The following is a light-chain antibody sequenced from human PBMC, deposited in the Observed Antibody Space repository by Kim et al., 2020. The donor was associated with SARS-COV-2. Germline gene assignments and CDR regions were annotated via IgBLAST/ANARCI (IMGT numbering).Light chain of an antibody. J-gene: IGLJ2*01. CDR3: QAWDSSIVV. V-gene: IGLV3-1*01. CDR1: KLGYTY. Sequence: VSQRDTASITGYGDKLGYTYACWYQQRPGQALVLDNYPDSKRASGIPVRFSASNSRNTATLTIGGTQAMDEADYYCQAWDSSIVVFGGGTQLTVL. CDR2: PDS.